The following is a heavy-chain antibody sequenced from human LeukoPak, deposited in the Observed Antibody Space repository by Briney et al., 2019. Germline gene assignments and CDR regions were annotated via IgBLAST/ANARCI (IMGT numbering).Heavy chain of an antibody. V-gene: IGHV4-31*03. CDR1: GGSISSGGYY. D-gene: IGHD2-2*01. CDR3: ARAPPKYCSSTSCSFDP. CDR2: IYYSGST. Sequence: PSETLSLTCTVSGGSISSGGYYWSWIRQHPGKGLEWIGYIYYSGSTYYNPSLKSRVTISVDTSKNQFSLKLSSVTAADTAVYYCARAPPKYCSSTSCSFDPWGQGTLVTVSS. J-gene: IGHJ5*02.